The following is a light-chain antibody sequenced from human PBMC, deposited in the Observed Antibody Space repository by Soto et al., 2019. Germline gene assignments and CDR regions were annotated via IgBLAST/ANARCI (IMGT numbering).Light chain of an antibody. CDR3: QQANSFPLT. CDR1: QGISSW. J-gene: IGKJ4*01. Sequence: DIQMTQSPSSVSASVGDRVTITCRASQGISSWLAWYQQKPGTAPNLLISAASSLQSGVPSRFSGSGSGTDLTLIISNLQREDFAIFYCQQANSFPLTFGGGTKVEIK. CDR2: AAS. V-gene: IGKV1-12*01.